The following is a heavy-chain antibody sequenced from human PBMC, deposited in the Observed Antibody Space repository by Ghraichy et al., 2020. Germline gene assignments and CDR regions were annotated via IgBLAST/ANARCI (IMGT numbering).Heavy chain of an antibody. D-gene: IGHD3/OR15-3a*01. V-gene: IGHV4-34*01. Sequence: SETLSLTCAVYGGAFSGYYWSWIRQPPWKGLEWIGEINHSGSTNYNPSLKSRVTISVDTSKNQFSLKLSSVTAADTAVYYCARGGRDWLLKDDAFDIWGQGTMVTVSS. J-gene: IGHJ3*02. CDR1: GGAFSGYY. CDR2: INHSGST. CDR3: ARGGRDWLLKDDAFDI.